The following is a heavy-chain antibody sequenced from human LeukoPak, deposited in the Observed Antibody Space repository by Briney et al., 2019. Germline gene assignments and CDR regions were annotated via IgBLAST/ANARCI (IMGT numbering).Heavy chain of an antibody. Sequence: GRSLRLSCAASVVTFSSYTVHWVRQAPCKRLEWVAVISYDGSNKYYADSVKGRFTISRDNSKNTLYLQMNSLRAEDTAVYYCARVGNYWGQGTLVTVSS. CDR1: VVTFSSYT. D-gene: IGHD1-26*01. V-gene: IGHV3-30*04. CDR3: ARVGNY. CDR2: ISYDGSNK. J-gene: IGHJ4*02.